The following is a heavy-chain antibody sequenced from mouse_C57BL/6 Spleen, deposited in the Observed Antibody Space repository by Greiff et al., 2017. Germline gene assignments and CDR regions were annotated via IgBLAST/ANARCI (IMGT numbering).Heavy chain of an antibody. CDR3: AREATVVAYFDY. J-gene: IGHJ2*01. CDR1: GFTFSDYG. V-gene: IGHV5-17*01. Sequence: EVQRVESGGGLVKPGGSLKLSCAASGFTFSDYGMHWVRQAPEKGLEWVAYISSGSSTIYYADTVKGRFTISRDNAKNTLFRQMTSLRSEDTAMYYCAREATVVAYFDYWGQGTTLTVSS. D-gene: IGHD1-1*01. CDR2: ISSGSSTI.